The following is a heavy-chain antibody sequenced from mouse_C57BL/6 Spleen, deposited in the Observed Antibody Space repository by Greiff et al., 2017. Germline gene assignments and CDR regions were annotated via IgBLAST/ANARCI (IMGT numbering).Heavy chain of an antibody. CDR2: IYPGDGDT. V-gene: IGHV1-82*01. D-gene: IGHD4-1*01. J-gene: IGHJ4*01. CDR3: AREELGPFYYAMDY. CDR1: GYAFSSSW. Sequence: VKLMESGPELVKPGASVKISCKASGYAFSSSWMNWVKQRPGKGLEWIGRIYPGDGDTNYNGKFKGKATVTADKSSSTAYMQLSSLTSEDSAVYFCAREELGPFYYAMDYWGQGTSVTVSS.